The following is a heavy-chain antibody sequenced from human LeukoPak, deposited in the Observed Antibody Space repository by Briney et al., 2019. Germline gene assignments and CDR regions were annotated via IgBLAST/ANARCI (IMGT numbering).Heavy chain of an antibody. CDR3: ARDKGSSYLSSFDY. J-gene: IGHJ4*02. CDR2: IYSGGST. D-gene: IGHD6-6*01. Sequence: GGSLRLSCAASGFTFSSYAMSWVRQAPGKGLEWVSLIYSGGSTYYADSVKGRFTISRDNSKNTVYLQMNSLRAEDTAVYYCARDKGSSYLSSFDYWGQGTLVTVSS. V-gene: IGHV3-66*02. CDR1: GFTFSSYA.